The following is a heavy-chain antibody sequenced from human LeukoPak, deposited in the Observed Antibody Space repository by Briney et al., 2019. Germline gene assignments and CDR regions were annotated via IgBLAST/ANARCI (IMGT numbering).Heavy chain of an antibody. CDR2: IKKVGSEK. CDR3: VKDAGTA. Sequence: PGGSMRLASAAYGFTFSNNWMSWDRHAPGEGLECVANIKKVGSEKYYINSVKGRFTISRDNAKHSLNLAMNSLRAEDTALYYCVKDAGTAWGQGTRVIVSS. D-gene: IGHD2-8*02. CDR1: GFTFSNNW. J-gene: IGHJ5*02. V-gene: IGHV3-7*01.